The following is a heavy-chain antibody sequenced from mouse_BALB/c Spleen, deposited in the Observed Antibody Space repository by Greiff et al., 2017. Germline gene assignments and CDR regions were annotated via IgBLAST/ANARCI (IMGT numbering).Heavy chain of an antibody. CDR1: GYTFTSYW. V-gene: IGHV1-69*02. Sequence: QVQLQQPGAELVRPGASVKLSCKASGYTFTSYWINWVKQRPGQGLEWIGNIYPSDSYTNYNQKFKDKAILTVDKSSSTAYMQLSSPTSEDSAVYYCTVGYYGFDYWGQGTTLTVSS. D-gene: IGHD2-3*01. CDR2: IYPSDSYT. CDR3: TVGYYGFDY. J-gene: IGHJ2*01.